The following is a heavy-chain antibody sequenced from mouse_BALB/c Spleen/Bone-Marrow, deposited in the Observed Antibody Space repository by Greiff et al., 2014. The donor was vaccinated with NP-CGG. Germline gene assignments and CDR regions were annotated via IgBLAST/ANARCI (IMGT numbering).Heavy chain of an antibody. V-gene: IGHV1S132*01. CDR3: ARKGISTVIATAYYFDD. CDR1: GYTFTSYW. D-gene: IGHD2-4*01. CDR2: IFPGTGTT. Sequence: QVQLQQPGAELVKPGASVKLSCKTSGYTFTSYWIQWVKQRPGQGLGWIGEIFPGTGTTYYNEKFKDKATLTIDTSSSTAYMQLSSLTSEDSAVYFCARKGISTVIATAYYFDDWGQGSTLTVSS. J-gene: IGHJ2*01.